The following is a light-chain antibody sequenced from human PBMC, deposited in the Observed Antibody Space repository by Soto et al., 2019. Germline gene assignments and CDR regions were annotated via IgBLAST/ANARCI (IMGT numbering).Light chain of an antibody. CDR2: AAS. CDR3: QQYGSYPHT. CDR1: QSISSY. V-gene: IGKV1-8*01. J-gene: IGKJ4*02. Sequence: IPVTNWATALSPSPGNRVTFPCRDSQSISSYLAWYQQKPGKAPKLLIYAASTWPSGVPSRFSGSGSGTDFTLTISRLQSEDFATYYCQQYGSYPHTFGEGTKVDIK.